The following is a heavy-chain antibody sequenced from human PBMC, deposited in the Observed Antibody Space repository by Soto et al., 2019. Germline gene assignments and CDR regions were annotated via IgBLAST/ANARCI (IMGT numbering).Heavy chain of an antibody. CDR3: AGGYDYGWGSYRPRAY. CDR2: INHSGST. J-gene: IGHJ4*02. V-gene: IGHV4-34*01. CDR1: GGSFSGYY. D-gene: IGHD3-16*02. Sequence: PETLSLTCSVYGGSFSGYYWSWIRQPPGKGLEWIGEINHSGSTNYNPSLKSRVTISVDTSKNQFSLKLSSVTAADTAVYYCAGGYDYGWGSYRPRAYWGQGPLVTVS.